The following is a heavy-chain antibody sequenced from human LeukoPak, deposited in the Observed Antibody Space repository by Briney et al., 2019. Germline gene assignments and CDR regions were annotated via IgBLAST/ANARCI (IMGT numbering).Heavy chain of an antibody. V-gene: IGHV3-23*01. Sequence: PGGSLRLSCAVSGITLSNYGTSWVRQAPGKGLEWVAGISDSGGSTNYADSVKGRFTISRDNPKNTLYLQMNSLRAEDTAVYFCAKRGVVIRVILVGFHKEAYYFDSWGQGALVTVSS. CDR1: GITLSNYG. D-gene: IGHD3-22*01. CDR2: ISDSGGST. CDR3: AKRGVVIRVILVGFHKEAYYFDS. J-gene: IGHJ4*02.